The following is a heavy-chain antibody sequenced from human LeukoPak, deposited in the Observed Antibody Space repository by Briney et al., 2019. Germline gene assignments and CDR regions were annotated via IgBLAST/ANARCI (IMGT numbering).Heavy chain of an antibody. D-gene: IGHD3-22*01. CDR3: ARGVQYYYDSSGYYYDSFDP. CDR1: GFTFSSYW. J-gene: IGHJ5*02. Sequence: GGSLRLSCAASGFTFSSYWMSWVRQAPGKGLEWVANIKQDGSEKYYVDSVKGRFTISRDNAKNSLYLQMNSLRAEDTAVYYCARGVQYYYDSSGYYYDSFDPWGQGTLVTVSS. CDR2: IKQDGSEK. V-gene: IGHV3-7*04.